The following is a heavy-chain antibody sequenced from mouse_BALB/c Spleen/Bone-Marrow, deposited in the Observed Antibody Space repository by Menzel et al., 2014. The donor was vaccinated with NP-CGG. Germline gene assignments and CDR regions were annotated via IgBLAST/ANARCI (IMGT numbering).Heavy chain of an antibody. CDR2: INPYNVGS. CDR1: GYTFTSYV. D-gene: IGHD1-2*01. CDR3: ARYYYGYYFDY. Sequence: VQLKESGPELVKPGASVKMSCKASGYTFTSYVMHWVKQKPGQGLEWIGYINPYNVGSKYNEKFKGKATLTSDKSSSTAYMELSSLTSEDSAVYYCARYYYGYYFDYWGQGTTLTVSS. V-gene: IGHV1-14*01. J-gene: IGHJ2*01.